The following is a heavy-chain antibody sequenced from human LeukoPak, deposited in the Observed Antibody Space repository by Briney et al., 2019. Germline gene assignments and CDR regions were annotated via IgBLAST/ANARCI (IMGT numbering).Heavy chain of an antibody. V-gene: IGHV5-51*01. J-gene: IGHJ4*02. Sequence: GESLKISCKASGYSFTSYWIGWVRQMPGKGLEWMGIIYPGDSDTTYSPSFQGQVTISADKSISTAYLQWSSLKASDTAMYFCARENQLSTYSYGRYFDYWGQGTLVTVSS. CDR1: GYSFTSYW. CDR3: ARENQLSTYSYGRYFDY. CDR2: IYPGDSDT. D-gene: IGHD3-16*01.